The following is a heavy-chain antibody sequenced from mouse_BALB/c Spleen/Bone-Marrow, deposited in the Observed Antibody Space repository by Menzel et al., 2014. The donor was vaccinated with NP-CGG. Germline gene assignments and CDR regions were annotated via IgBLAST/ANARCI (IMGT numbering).Heavy chain of an antibody. CDR2: ISSGGGST. V-gene: IGHV5-12-1*01. CDR3: ARHLLFFGFFFVC. Sequence: EVMLVESGGGLVKPGGSLKLSCAASGFAFSNYDMSWVRQTPEKRLEWVAYISSGGGSTYYLDTVKGRFTISRDNAKNTLYLQMSSLKSEDTVMYYCARHLLFFGFFFVCWGQGTLVTVSA. J-gene: IGHJ3*01. CDR1: GFAFSNYD.